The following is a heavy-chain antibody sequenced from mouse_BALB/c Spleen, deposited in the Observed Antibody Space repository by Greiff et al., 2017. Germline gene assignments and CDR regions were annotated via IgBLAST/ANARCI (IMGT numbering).Heavy chain of an antibody. J-gene: IGHJ2*01. Sequence: EVKLMESGGGLVQPGGSRKLSCAASGFTFSDYGMAWVRQAPGKGPEWVAFISNLAYSIYYADTVTGRITISRENAKNTLYLEMSSLRSEDTAMYYCARARETPYLDYWGQGTTLTVSS. CDR3: ARARETPYLDY. CDR1: GFTFSDYG. CDR2: ISNLAYSI. V-gene: IGHV5-15*02.